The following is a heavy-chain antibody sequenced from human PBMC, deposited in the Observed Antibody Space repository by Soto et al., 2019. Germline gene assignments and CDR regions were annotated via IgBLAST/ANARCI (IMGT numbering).Heavy chain of an antibody. CDR1: GFTFRQYG. Sequence: GGSLRLSCAASGFTFRQYGMHWVRQAPGKGLEWVAVIFYDESKEYYADSVRGRFTISRDNSNNMLYLQMNSLRGEDTALYYCARDAAARDGRGGMDVWGQGTTVTVSS. J-gene: IGHJ6*02. CDR2: IFYDESKE. V-gene: IGHV3-33*01. D-gene: IGHD6-6*01. CDR3: ARDAAARDGRGGMDV.